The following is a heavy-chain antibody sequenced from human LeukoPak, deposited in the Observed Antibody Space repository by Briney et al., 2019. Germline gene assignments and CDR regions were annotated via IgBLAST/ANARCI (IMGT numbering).Heavy chain of an antibody. D-gene: IGHD5-18*01. J-gene: IGHJ4*02. CDR3: AKGGVGYGKELDY. CDR2: ISWNSGSI. V-gene: IGHV3-9*01. Sequence: GRSLRLSCAASGFTFDDYAMHWVRQAPGKGLEWVSGISWNSGSIGYADSVKGRFTISRDNAKNSLYLQMNSLRAEDTALYYCAKGGVGYGKELDYWGQGTLVTVSS. CDR1: GFTFDDYA.